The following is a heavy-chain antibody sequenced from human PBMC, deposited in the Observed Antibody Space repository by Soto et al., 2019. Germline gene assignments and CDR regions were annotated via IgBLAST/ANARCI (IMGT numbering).Heavy chain of an antibody. CDR1: GGSISSGHPY. J-gene: IGHJ2*01. CDR2: IDYSGRA. D-gene: IGHD3-16*01. CDR3: ATSPAYTRYFAL. V-gene: IGHV4-31*03. Sequence: SETLSLTCTVSGGSISSGHPYGSWIRQHPGKGLEFIAYIDYSGRAHFNPSLKSRVTISLDTSKTQFSLELNSVTAADTAVYFCATSPAYTRYFALWGRGTLVTVSS.